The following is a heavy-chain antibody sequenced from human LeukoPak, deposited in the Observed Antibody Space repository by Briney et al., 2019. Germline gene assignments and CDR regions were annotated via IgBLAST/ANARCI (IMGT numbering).Heavy chain of an antibody. V-gene: IGHV3-23*01. Sequence: PGGSLRLSCAASGFAFNSYDMTWVRRAPGKGLEWVSLITTDTYYADSVRGRFTISGDNSKNTLYLQMNSLRADDTAVYYCAKAGSGHYYDYWGQGTLVTVSS. J-gene: IGHJ4*02. CDR3: AKAGSGHYYDY. CDR1: GFAFNSYD. D-gene: IGHD3-22*01. CDR2: ITTDT.